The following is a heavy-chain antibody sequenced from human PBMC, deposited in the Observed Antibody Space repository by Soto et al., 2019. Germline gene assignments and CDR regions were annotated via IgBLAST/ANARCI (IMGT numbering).Heavy chain of an antibody. CDR1: GFTFSSYG. J-gene: IGHJ5*02. CDR3: ARDGARYYYDSSGAQNWFDP. Sequence: GSLRLSCAASGFTFSSYGMHWVRQAPGKGLEWVAVIWYDGSNKYYADSVKGRFTISRDNSKNTLYLQMNSLRAEDTAVYYCARDGARYYYDSSGAQNWFDPWGQGTLVTVSS. D-gene: IGHD3-22*01. CDR2: IWYDGSNK. V-gene: IGHV3-33*01.